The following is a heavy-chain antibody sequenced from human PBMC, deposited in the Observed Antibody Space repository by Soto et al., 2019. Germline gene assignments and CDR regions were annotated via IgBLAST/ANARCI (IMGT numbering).Heavy chain of an antibody. Sequence: PGESLKISCKGSGYSFTSYWIGWMRQMTGKGIEWMGIMYPGDSDTRYSPSFQGQVTISADKYISAAYLQWSSLKASDTAMYYCASPIFGVDPDDFFIWGQGTMVTVTS. CDR1: GYSFTSYW. J-gene: IGHJ3*02. V-gene: IGHV5-51*01. D-gene: IGHD3-3*01. CDR3: ASPIFGVDPDDFFI. CDR2: MYPGDSDT.